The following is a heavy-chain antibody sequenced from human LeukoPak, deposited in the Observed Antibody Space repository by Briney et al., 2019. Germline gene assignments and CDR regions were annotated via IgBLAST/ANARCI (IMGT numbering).Heavy chain of an antibody. D-gene: IGHD6-6*01. CDR1: GFIFSNYG. Sequence: GGSLRLSCAASGFIFSNYGMHWVRQAPGKGLEWVAFIRYDGSNKDYADSVKGRFTISRDNSKNTLYLQMNSLRAEDTAVYYCAKSSIAARPGIFDYWGQGTLVTVSS. V-gene: IGHV3-30*02. CDR3: AKSSIAARPGIFDY. J-gene: IGHJ4*02. CDR2: IRYDGSNK.